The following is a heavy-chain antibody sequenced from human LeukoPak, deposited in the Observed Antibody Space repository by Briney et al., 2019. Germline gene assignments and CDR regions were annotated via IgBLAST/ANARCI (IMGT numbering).Heavy chain of an antibody. CDR1: GFTFSSYW. V-gene: IGHV3-7*05. CDR2: IKQDGSEK. Sequence: PGGSLRLSCAASGFTFSSYWMSWVRQAPGKGLEWVANIKQDGSEKYYMDSVKGRFTISRDNAKNSLYLQMNSLRAEDTAVYYSSLEGSSWYRYFQHWGQGTLVTVSS. J-gene: IGHJ1*01. D-gene: IGHD6-13*01. CDR3: SLEGSSWYRYFQH.